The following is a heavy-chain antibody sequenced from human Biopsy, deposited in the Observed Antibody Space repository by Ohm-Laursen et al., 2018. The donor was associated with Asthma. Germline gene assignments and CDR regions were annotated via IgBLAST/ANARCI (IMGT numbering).Heavy chain of an antibody. CDR3: ARRSYNWDDIDS. Sequence: GASVKVSCKPSGYTFTRYGIAWVRQAPGQGLEWVGWISVYNGDTNSAQKLQDRVTLTTDTYTDTAYMELRSLRSDDTAVYYCARRSYNWDDIDSWGQGTLVTVSS. J-gene: IGHJ4*02. CDR1: GYTFTRYG. V-gene: IGHV1-18*01. D-gene: IGHD1-1*01. CDR2: ISVYNGDT.